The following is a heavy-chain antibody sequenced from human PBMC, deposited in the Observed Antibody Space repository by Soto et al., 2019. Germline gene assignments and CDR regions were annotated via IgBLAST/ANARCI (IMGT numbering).Heavy chain of an antibody. V-gene: IGHV3-23*01. D-gene: IGHD1-26*01. J-gene: IGHJ4*02. CDR1: GLTFKSYA. Sequence: EVHLLESGGGLVQPGGSLRLSCAASGLTFKSYAMSWVRQAPGKGLEWVSGISGSGGSTDYADSVKGRFTISRDNSKNTLYLQMNSLRVEDTGLYYGAKGQYSGVAGGLDYWGQGTLVTVSS. CDR3: AKGQYSGVAGGLDY. CDR2: ISGSGGST.